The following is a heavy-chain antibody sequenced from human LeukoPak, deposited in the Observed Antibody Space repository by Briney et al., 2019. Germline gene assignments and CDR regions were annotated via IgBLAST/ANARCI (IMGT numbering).Heavy chain of an antibody. Sequence: GGSPRLSCVASGFTFSHSWMTWVRQAPGKGLEWVGHIKEDGSSQNYADSVKGRFTISRDNAKSSLHLQMNGLRAEDTAMYYCVKDSGWFHFDSWGQGTLVTVSS. V-gene: IGHV3-7*03. D-gene: IGHD6-19*01. CDR1: GFTFSHSW. J-gene: IGHJ4*02. CDR2: IKEDGSSQ. CDR3: VKDSGWFHFDS.